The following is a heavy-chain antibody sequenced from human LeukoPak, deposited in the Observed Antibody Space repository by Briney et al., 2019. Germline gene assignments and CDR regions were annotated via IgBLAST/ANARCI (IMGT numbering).Heavy chain of an antibody. CDR1: GGTFSSYA. CDR3: ASRYGSGSYIYYYYMDV. V-gene: IGHV1-69*05. Sequence: SVKLSCKASGGTFSSYAMSWVRQAPGQGLEWMGGIIPIFGTTNYAQKFQGRVTITTNESTSTAYMELSSLKAEDTAVYYCASRYGSGSYIYYYYMDVWGKGTTVTVSS. D-gene: IGHD3-10*01. J-gene: IGHJ6*03. CDR2: IIPIFGTT.